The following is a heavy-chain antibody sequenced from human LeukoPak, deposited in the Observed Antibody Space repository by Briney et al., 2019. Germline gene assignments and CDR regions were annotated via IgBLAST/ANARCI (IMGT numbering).Heavy chain of an antibody. CDR1: GFTFSNYG. CDR2: TDTSGNYI. CDR3: VRGRSITLLRGVAMSDGFDI. J-gene: IGHJ3*02. D-gene: IGHD3-10*01. Sequence: GGSLRLSCAASGFTFSNYGMNWVRQAPGKGLEWVSFTDTSGNYIYYGDSVKGRFTISRDNAKNLVFLQMNGLRAEGTAVYYCVRGRSITLLRGVAMSDGFDIWGQGAMVAVSS. V-gene: IGHV3-21*01.